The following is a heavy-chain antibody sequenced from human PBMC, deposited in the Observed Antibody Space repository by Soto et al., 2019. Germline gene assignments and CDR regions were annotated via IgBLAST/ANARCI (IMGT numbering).Heavy chain of an antibody. CDR1: GGSFSGYY. CDR3: FAVANPFYWLDP. CDR2: INHSGST. Sequence: PSETLSLTCAVYGGSFSGYYWSWIRQPPGKGLEWIGEINHSGSTNYNPSLKSRVTISVDTSKNQFSLKLSSVTAADTAVYYCFAVANPFYWLDPWGQGTLVTVSS. D-gene: IGHD6-19*01. V-gene: IGHV4-34*01. J-gene: IGHJ5*02.